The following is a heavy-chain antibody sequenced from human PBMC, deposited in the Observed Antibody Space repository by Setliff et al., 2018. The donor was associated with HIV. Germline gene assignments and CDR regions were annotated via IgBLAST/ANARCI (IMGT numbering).Heavy chain of an antibody. J-gene: IGHJ3*01. CDR1: GYTFDLYY. Sequence: ASVKVSCKASGYTFDLYYIHWVRQAPGHGPECIGVFNPRDGSTRYAQTFQGRVMLTRDMSTTTVYMELRSLTFEDTAFYYWASDLGNYVDYPLWGQGTKVTVSS. CDR3: ASDLGNYVDYPL. CDR2: FNPRDGST. V-gene: IGHV1-46*02. D-gene: IGHD4-17*01.